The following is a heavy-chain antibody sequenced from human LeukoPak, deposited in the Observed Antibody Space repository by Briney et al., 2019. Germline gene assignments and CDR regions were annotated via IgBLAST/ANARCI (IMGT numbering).Heavy chain of an antibody. CDR2: ISWNSGSI. V-gene: IGHV3-9*01. CDR3: AKGAAAGGFVAY. CDR1: GFSLDDYA. J-gene: IGHJ4*02. Sequence: PGRSLRLSCAASGFSLDDYAMHWVRQAPGKGLEWVSGISWNSGSIGYADSVKGRFTISRDNAKNSLYLQMNSLRAEDTALYYCAKGAAAGGFVAYWGQGTLVTVSS. D-gene: IGHD6-13*01.